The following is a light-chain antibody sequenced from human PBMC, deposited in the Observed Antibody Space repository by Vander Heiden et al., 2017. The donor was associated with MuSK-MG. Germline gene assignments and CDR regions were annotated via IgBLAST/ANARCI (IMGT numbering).Light chain of an antibody. J-gene: IGKJ2*01. CDR1: QSLLHSKGYNY. CDR2: LGS. Sequence: DIVMTQSPLSLPVTPGEPASISCRSSQSLLHSKGYNYLDWYLQNPGQSPQLLIYLGSNRVSGVPDRFSGSGSGTDFTLKISSVEAEDVGVYYCMQALQTPSTFGQGTRLEMK. CDR3: MQALQTPST. V-gene: IGKV2-28*01.